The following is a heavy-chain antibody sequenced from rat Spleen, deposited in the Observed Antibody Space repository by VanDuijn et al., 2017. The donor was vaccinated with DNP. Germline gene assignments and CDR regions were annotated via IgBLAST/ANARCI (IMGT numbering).Heavy chain of an antibody. CDR2: INMGSGDT. CDR3: APGGAADGLDMDA. CDR1: GYTFTSYY. J-gene: IGHJ4*01. V-gene: IGHV1-43*01. D-gene: IGHD4-6*01. Sequence: QVQLQQPGAELAKPGSSVKISCKASGYTFTSYYIGWIKQTTGQGLEYIAYINMGSGDTNYNVKFKGKATLTVDKSSTTAFMQLNSLTPEDSAVYYCAPGGAADGLDMDAWGQGTSVTVSS.